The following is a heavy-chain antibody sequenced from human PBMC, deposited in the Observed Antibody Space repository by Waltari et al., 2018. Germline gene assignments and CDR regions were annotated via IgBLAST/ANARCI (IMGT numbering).Heavy chain of an antibody. CDR3: AREVYSYGYRRFDY. CDR2: IYYSGST. J-gene: IGHJ4*02. Sequence: QLQLQESGPGLVKPSETLSLTCTVSGGSISSSSYYWGWIRQPPGKGLEWIGSIYYSGSTNYNPSLKSRVTISVDTSKNQFSLKLSSVTAADTAVYYCAREVYSYGYRRFDYWGQGTLVTVSS. CDR1: GGSISSSSYY. D-gene: IGHD5-18*01. V-gene: IGHV4-39*07.